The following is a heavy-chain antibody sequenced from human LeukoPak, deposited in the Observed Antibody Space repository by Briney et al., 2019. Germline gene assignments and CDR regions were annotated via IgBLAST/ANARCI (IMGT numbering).Heavy chain of an antibody. CDR1: GYTFSNYA. J-gene: IGHJ4*02. Sequence: ASVKVSCKASGYTFSNYAVHWVRQAPGQRLEWMGWINAGSGDAKYSPRFQGRVTITRDTSANTAYMDLSSLRSEDTAVYYCARYCSSTSCYTDSYVLRSLDYWGQGTLVTVSS. D-gene: IGHD2-2*02. CDR2: INAGSGDA. V-gene: IGHV1-3*01. CDR3: ARYCSSTSCYTDSYVLRSLDY.